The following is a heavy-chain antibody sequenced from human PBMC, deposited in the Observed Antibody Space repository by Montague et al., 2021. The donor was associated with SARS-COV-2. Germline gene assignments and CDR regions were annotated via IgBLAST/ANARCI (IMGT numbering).Heavy chain of an antibody. J-gene: IGHJ5*02. V-gene: IGHV4-30-2*01. CDR1: GGSMSSGGYS. D-gene: IGHD2-2*01. CDR3: ARLKAPYCSSTSCYSASWLDP. CDR2: IYHSGST. Sequence: TLSLTCAVSGGSMSSGGYSWSWIRQPPGKGLEWIGYIYHSGSTYYNPSLKSRVTISVDRSKNQFSLKLSSVTAADTAVYYCARLKAPYCSSTSCYSASWLDPWGQGTLVTVSS.